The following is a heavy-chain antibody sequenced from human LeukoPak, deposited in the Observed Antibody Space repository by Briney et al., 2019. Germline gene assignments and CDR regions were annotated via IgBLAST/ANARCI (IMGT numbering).Heavy chain of an antibody. D-gene: IGHD4-11*01. Sequence: GGSLRLSCAASGFTFSRNAMNWVRQAPGKGLEWVANIKQEGSEKYYVDSVKGRFTISRDNAKNSLYLQKNSLRAEDTAVYYCARGQYSAHGSWGQGTLVTVSS. CDR3: ARGQYSAHGS. J-gene: IGHJ5*02. CDR1: GFTFSRNA. V-gene: IGHV3-7*01. CDR2: IKQEGSEK.